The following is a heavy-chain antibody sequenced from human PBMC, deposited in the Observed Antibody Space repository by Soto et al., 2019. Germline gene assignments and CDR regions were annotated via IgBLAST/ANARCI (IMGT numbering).Heavy chain of an antibody. D-gene: IGHD3-3*01. V-gene: IGHV1-69*12. J-gene: IGHJ6*02. CDR1: GGTFSSYA. CDR2: IIPIFGTA. CDR3: ARKYYDFWGGYPDSYYGMDV. Sequence: QVQLVQSGAEVKKPGSSVKVSCKASGGTFSSYAISWVRQAPGQGLEWMGGIIPIFGTANYAQKFQGRVTITADESTSTAYMELSSLRSEDTAVYYCARKYYDFWGGYPDSYYGMDVWGQGTTVTVSS.